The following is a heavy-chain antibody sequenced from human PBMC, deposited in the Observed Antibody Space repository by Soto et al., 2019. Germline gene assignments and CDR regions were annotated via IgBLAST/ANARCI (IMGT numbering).Heavy chain of an antibody. Sequence: ASVKVSCKASGGTFSSYAISWVRQAPGQGLEWMGGIIPIFGTANYAQKFQGRVTITADESTSTAYMELSSPRSEDTAVYYCARDENDSSDDAFDIWGQGTMVTVS. CDR2: IIPIFGTA. V-gene: IGHV1-69*13. CDR3: ARDENDSSDDAFDI. J-gene: IGHJ3*02. D-gene: IGHD3-22*01. CDR1: GGTFSSYA.